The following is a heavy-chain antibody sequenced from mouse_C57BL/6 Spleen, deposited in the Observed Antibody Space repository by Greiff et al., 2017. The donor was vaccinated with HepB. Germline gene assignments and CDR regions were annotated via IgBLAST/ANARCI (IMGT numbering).Heavy chain of an antibody. Sequence: VQLKESGGDLVKPGGSLKLSCAASGFTFSSYGMSWVRQTPDKRLEWVATISSGGSYTYYPDSVKGRFTISRDNAKNTLYLQMSSLKSEDTAMYYCASFDGYSYWGQGTTLTVSS. D-gene: IGHD2-3*01. V-gene: IGHV5-6*01. CDR1: GFTFSSYG. CDR3: ASFDGYSY. J-gene: IGHJ2*01. CDR2: ISSGGSYT.